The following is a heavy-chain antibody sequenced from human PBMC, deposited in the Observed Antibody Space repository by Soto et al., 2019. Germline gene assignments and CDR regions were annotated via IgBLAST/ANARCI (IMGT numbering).Heavy chain of an antibody. V-gene: IGHV3-13*01. CDR3: ARDRMLWGTTSSPPYYDGLDV. CDR1: GFTFSRYD. Sequence: EVQLVESGGGLVQPGGSLRLSCVASGFTFSRYDMHWVRQVTGKGLEWVSGIGLAVYDTYYADSVKGRFTISRENAKNSLYLQMKNLRAEDTAVYYCARDRMLWGTTSSPPYYDGLDVWCLGTTVTVSS. CDR2: IGLAVYDT. J-gene: IGHJ6*02. D-gene: IGHD3-16*01.